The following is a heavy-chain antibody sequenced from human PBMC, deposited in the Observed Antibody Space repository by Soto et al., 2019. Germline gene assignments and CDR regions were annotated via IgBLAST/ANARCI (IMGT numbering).Heavy chain of an antibody. D-gene: IGHD3-10*01. V-gene: IGHV1-18*01. CDR2: ISAYNGNT. CDR3: ARDVSSGSPPYWFDP. CDR1: GYTFTSYG. J-gene: IGHJ5*02. Sequence: ASVKVSCKASGYTFTSYGISWVRQAPGQGLEWMGWISAYNGNTNYAQKLQGRVTMTTDTSTSTAYMELRSLRSDDTAVYYCARDVSSGSPPYWFDPWGQGTLVTVSS.